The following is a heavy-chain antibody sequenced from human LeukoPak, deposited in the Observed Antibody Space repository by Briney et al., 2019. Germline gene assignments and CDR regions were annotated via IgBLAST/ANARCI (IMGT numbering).Heavy chain of an antibody. CDR2: IIPIFGTA. J-gene: IGHJ4*02. Sequence: GASVKVSCKASGGTFSSYAISWVRQAPGQGLEWMGGIIPIFGTANYAQKFQGRVTITTDESTSTAYMELSSLRSEDTAVYYCATTQNKNSGSVPFDYWGQGTLVTVSS. D-gene: IGHD1-26*01. CDR1: GGTFSSYA. CDR3: ATTQNKNSGSVPFDY. V-gene: IGHV1-69*05.